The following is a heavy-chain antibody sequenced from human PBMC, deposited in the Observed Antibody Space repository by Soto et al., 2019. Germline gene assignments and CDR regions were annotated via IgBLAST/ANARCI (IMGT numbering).Heavy chain of an antibody. CDR3: ARTVDTAMVTSDY. J-gene: IGHJ4*02. V-gene: IGHV4-31*03. CDR1: GGSISSGGYY. CDR2: IYYSGST. Sequence: SETLSLTCTVSGGSISSGGYYWSWIRQHPGKGLEWIGYIYYSGSTYYNPSLKSRVTISVDTSKNQFSLKLSSVTAADTAVYYCARTVDTAMVTSDYWGQGTLVTVSS. D-gene: IGHD5-18*01.